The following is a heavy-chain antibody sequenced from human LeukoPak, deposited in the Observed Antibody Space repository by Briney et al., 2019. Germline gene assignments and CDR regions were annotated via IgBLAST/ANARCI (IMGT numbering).Heavy chain of an antibody. D-gene: IGHD3-22*01. V-gene: IGHV3-23*01. CDR2: ISGSGGST. J-gene: IGHJ1*01. CDR3: AKTLTMIVVVPTFQH. CDR1: GFTFSSYA. Sequence: GGSLRLSCAASGFTFSSYAMSWVRQAPGKGLEWVSAISGSGGSTYYADSVKGRFTISRDNSKNTLYLQMNSLRAEDTAVYYCAKTLTMIVVVPTFQHWGQGTLSPSPQ.